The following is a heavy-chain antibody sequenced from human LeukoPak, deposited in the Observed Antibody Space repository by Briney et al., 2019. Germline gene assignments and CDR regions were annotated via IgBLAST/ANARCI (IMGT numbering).Heavy chain of an antibody. V-gene: IGHV3-23*01. CDR1: GFTFSSYA. CDR3: AKSPGHIAVVLDY. D-gene: IGHD6-19*01. J-gene: IGHJ4*02. Sequence: GGSLRLSCAAPGFTFSSYALSWVRQAPGKGLEWVSAISGSGGTTYYADSVKGRFTISRDNSKNTLYLQMNSLRAEDTAVYYCAKSPGHIAVVLDYWGQGTLVTVSS. CDR2: ISGSGGTT.